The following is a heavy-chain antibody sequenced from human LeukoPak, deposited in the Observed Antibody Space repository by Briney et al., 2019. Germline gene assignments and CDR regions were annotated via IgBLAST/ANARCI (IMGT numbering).Heavy chain of an antibody. Sequence: GGSLRFSCAASGFTFSSYSMNWVRQAPGKGLEWVSSISSSSSYIYYADSVKGRFTISRDNAKNSLYLQMNSLRAEDTAVYYCARDGAYGGNSRADYWGQGTLVTVSS. V-gene: IGHV3-21*01. CDR1: GFTFSSYS. CDR2: ISSSSSYI. D-gene: IGHD4-23*01. J-gene: IGHJ4*02. CDR3: ARDGAYGGNSRADY.